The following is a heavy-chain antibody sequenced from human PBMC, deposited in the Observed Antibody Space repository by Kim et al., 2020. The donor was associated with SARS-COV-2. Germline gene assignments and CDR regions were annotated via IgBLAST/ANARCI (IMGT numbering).Heavy chain of an antibody. D-gene: IGHD1-26*01. Sequence: VKGRFTISRDNSKNTLYLQMNSLRAEDTAVYYCARVLVGAPSFVSDAFDIWGQGTMVTVSS. J-gene: IGHJ3*02. CDR3: ARVLVGAPSFVSDAFDI. V-gene: IGHV3-66*01.